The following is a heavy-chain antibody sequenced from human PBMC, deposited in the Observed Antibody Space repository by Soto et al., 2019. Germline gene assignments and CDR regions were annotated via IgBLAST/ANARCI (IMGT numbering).Heavy chain of an antibody. Sequence: GWSLRLACAASGFTFSSYGMHWVRQAPGKGLEWVAVISYDGSNKYYADSVKGRFTISRDNSKNTLYLQMNSLRAEDTAVYYCAKDRVAAASFYYYYYGMDVWGQGTTVTVSS. V-gene: IGHV3-30*18. D-gene: IGHD6-13*01. CDR1: GFTFSSYG. CDR2: ISYDGSNK. J-gene: IGHJ6*02. CDR3: AKDRVAAASFYYYYYGMDV.